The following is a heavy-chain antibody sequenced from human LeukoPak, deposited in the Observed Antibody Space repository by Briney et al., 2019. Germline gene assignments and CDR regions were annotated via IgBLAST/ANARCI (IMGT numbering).Heavy chain of an antibody. CDR3: VKGSESYSSWFSTFDY. D-gene: IGHD6-13*01. CDR1: GFRFSRFA. J-gene: IGHJ4*02. V-gene: IGHV3-64D*06. CDR2: ISTNGGST. Sequence: QPGGSLRLSCSASGFRFSRFAMYWARQAPGKGLEYVSAISTNGGSTNYADSVQGRFSISRDNSKNTLSLQMSSLRAEDTAVYYYVKGSESYSSWFSTFDYWGQGTLVTVSS.